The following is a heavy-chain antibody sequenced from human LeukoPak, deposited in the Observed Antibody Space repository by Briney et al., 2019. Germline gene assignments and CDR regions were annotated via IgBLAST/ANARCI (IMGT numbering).Heavy chain of an antibody. CDR3: ARTPRPASVAAGNNWFDP. J-gene: IGHJ5*02. CDR1: GGSISSGGYY. Sequence: SQTLSLTCTVSGGSISSGGYYWNWIRQHPGKGLEWIGYIYYSGSTYYNPSLKSRVTISLDMSRTQFSLKLSSVTAADTAVYYCARTPRPASVAAGNNWFDPWGQGTLVTVSS. D-gene: IGHD1-14*01. V-gene: IGHV4-31*03. CDR2: IYYSGST.